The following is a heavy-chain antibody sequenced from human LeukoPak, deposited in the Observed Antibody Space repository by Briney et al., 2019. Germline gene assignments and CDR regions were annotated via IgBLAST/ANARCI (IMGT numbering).Heavy chain of an antibody. D-gene: IGHD6-19*01. V-gene: IGHV1-2*02. CDR3: ARDRVPFYSSTFKDYYLQYGLDV. CDR2: INANNGGT. Sequence: ASVKVSCTASGYTFSGHYIHWMRQAPGQGLEWMGWINANNGGTSYAQKFQGRVSLTRDTSINTAYMEVSRLRADDTALYFCARDRVPFYSSTFKDYYLQYGLDVWGQGTTVTVSS. J-gene: IGHJ6*02. CDR1: GYTFSGHY.